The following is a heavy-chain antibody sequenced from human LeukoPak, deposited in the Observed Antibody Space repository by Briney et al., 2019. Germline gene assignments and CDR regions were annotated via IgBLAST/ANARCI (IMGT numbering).Heavy chain of an antibody. Sequence: GASVKVSCKASGGTFSSYAISWVRQAPGQGLEWMGGIIPIFGTANYAQKFQGRVTITADESTGTAYMELSSLRSEDTAVYYCARDIPVWDRPQDYYYGMDVWGQGTTVTVSS. J-gene: IGHJ6*02. V-gene: IGHV1-69*13. CDR3: ARDIPVWDRPQDYYYGMDV. CDR1: GGTFSSYA. D-gene: IGHD1-14*01. CDR2: IIPIFGTA.